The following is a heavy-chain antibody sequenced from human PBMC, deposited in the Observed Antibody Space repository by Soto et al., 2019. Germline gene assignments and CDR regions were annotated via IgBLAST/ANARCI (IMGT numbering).Heavy chain of an antibody. CDR1: GGSISSYY. J-gene: IGHJ4*02. Sequence: SETLSLTCTVSGGSISSYYWSWIWQPPGKGLEWIGYIYYSGSTNYNPSLKSRVAISVDTSKNQFSLKLRSVTAADTAIYYCARGYNGGWYLNDYWGQGTLVTVSS. V-gene: IGHV4-59*01. D-gene: IGHD6-13*01. CDR3: ARGYNGGWYLNDY. CDR2: IYYSGST.